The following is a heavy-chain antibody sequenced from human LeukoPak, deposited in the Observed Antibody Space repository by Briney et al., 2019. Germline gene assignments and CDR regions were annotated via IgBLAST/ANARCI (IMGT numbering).Heavy chain of an antibody. CDR3: ARGDCSGGSCSFYYYYGMDV. D-gene: IGHD2-15*01. Sequence: KPGESLKISCKGSGYSFTSYWIGWVRQMPGKGLEWMGIIYPGDSDTRYSPSFQGQVTISTDKSISTAYLQWSSLKAPDTAMYYCARGDCSGGSCSFYYYYGMDVWGQGTTVTVSS. V-gene: IGHV5-51*03. J-gene: IGHJ6*02. CDR1: GYSFTSYW. CDR2: IYPGDSDT.